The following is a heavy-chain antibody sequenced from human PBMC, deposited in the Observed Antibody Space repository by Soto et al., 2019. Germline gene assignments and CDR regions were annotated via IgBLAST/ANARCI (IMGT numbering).Heavy chain of an antibody. CDR1: GFSFSDYY. J-gene: IGHJ3*02. CDR3: TRHLRARGIVHDVFDI. CDR2: ISNSGEDT. Sequence: QVRLVESGGGLVKPGGSVRLSCAASGFSFSDYYMTWIRQAPGKGLEWVSRISNSGEDTNYADSVQGRFTISRDNGENSLYLQMTCLRAEDTAVYYCTRHLRARGIVHDVFDIWRQGTMVTVSS. D-gene: IGHD2-8*01. V-gene: IGHV3-11*06.